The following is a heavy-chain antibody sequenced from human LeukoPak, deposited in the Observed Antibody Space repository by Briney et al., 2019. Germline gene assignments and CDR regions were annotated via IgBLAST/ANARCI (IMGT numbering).Heavy chain of an antibody. J-gene: IGHJ6*02. CDR2: IYTSGST. V-gene: IGHV4-4*07. D-gene: IGHD6-19*01. CDR1: GGSISSYY. CDR3: AREYSSGWLGLYGMDV. Sequence: SETLSLTCTVSGGSISSYYWSWIRQPAGKGLEWIGRIYTSGSTNYNPSLKSRVTMSVDTSKNQFSLKLSSVTAADTAVYYCAREYSSGWLGLYGMDVWGQGTTVTVSS.